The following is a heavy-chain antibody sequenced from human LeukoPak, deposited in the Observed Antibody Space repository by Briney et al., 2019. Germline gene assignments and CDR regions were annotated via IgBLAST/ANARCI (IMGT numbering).Heavy chain of an antibody. CDR3: ARVSGYCSSTSCRTLDY. D-gene: IGHD2-2*01. CDR1: GGSISSSNW. J-gene: IGHJ4*02. V-gene: IGHV4-4*02. Sequence: SETLSLTCAVSGGSISSSNWWSWVRRPPGKGLEWIGEIYHSGSTNYNPSLKSRVTISVDKSKNQFSLKLSSVTAADTAVYYCARVSGYCSSTSCRTLDYWGQGTLVTVSS. CDR2: IYHSGST.